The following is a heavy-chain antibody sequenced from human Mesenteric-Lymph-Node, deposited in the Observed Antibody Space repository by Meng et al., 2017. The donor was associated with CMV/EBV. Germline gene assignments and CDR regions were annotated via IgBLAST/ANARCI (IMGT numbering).Heavy chain of an antibody. CDR3: ARWEGYYFDY. Sequence: QVQLVQSGAEVKKPGASVKASGYTFTGYYMHWVRQAPGQGLEWMXGIIPIFGTANYAQKFQGRVTITTDESTSTAYMELSSLRSEDTAVYYCARWEGYYFDYWGQGTLVTVSS. CDR2: IIPIFGTA. CDR1: GYTFTGYY. D-gene: IGHD1-26*01. V-gene: IGHV1-69*01. J-gene: IGHJ4*02.